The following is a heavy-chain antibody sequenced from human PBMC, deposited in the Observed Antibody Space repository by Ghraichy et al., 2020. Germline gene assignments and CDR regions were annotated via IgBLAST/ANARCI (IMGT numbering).Heavy chain of an antibody. CDR3: ARTYPKYSSSWYDGWYFDY. Sequence: SGPTLVKPTETLTLTCTVSGFSLSNARMGVSWIRQPPGKALEWLAHIFSNDEKSYSTSLKSRLTISKDTSKSQVVLTMTNMDPVDTATYYCARTYPKYSSSWYDGWYFDYWGQGTLVTVSS. CDR1: GFSLSNARMG. D-gene: IGHD6-13*01. V-gene: IGHV2-26*01. CDR2: IFSNDEK. J-gene: IGHJ4*02.